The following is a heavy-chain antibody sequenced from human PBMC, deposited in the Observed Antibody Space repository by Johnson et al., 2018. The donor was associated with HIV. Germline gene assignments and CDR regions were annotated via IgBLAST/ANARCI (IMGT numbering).Heavy chain of an antibody. V-gene: IGHV3-30*04. D-gene: IGHD2-15*01. CDR1: GFPFRDSA. Sequence: QVQLVESGGGVVQPGRSQRLSCAASGFPFRDSAMHWVRQAPGKGMEWVAVISYDGSNKYYADSVKGRFTISRDNSKNTLFLQMSSLRAEDTAVYYCAKEGGKYLVELDAFDIWGQGTMVTVSS. CDR3: AKEGGKYLVELDAFDI. J-gene: IGHJ3*02. CDR2: ISYDGSNK.